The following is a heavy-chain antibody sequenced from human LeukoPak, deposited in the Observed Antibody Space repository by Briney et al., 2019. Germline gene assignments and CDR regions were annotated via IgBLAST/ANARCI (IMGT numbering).Heavy chain of an antibody. J-gene: IGHJ6*02. CDR2: IYTSGST. CDR3: ARVVGDSSGYFPAYYYYGMDV. V-gene: IGHV4-4*07. CDR1: GGSISSYY. Sequence: SETLSPTCTVSGGSISSYYWSWIRQPAGKGLEWIGRIYTSGSTNYNPSLKSRVTMSVDTSKNQFSLKLSSVTAADTAVYYCARVVGDSSGYFPAYYYYGMDVWGQGTTVTVSS. D-gene: IGHD3-22*01.